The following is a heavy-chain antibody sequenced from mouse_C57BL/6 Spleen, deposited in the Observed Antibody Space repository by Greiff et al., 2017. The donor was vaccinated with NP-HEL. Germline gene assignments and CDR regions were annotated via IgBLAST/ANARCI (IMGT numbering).Heavy chain of an antibody. CDR2: IWSDGST. CDR1: GFSLTSYG. Sequence: QVQLKESGPGLVAPSHCLSITCTVSGFSLTSYGVHWVRQPPGKGLEWLVVIWSDGSTTYNSALKSRLSISKDNSKSQVFLKMNSLQTDDTAMYYCARHYDYDRGAMDYWGQGTSVTVSS. V-gene: IGHV2-6-1*01. CDR3: ARHYDYDRGAMDY. J-gene: IGHJ4*01. D-gene: IGHD2-4*01.